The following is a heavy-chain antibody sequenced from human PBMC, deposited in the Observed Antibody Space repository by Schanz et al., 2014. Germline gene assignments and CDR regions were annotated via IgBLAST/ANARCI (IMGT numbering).Heavy chain of an antibody. V-gene: IGHV3-30*04. J-gene: IGHJ3*02. CDR3: ARLRCSSTGCYAGSDAFDI. D-gene: IGHD2-2*01. Sequence: QAQLVESGGGVVQPGRSLRLSCAASGFTFRAYAMHWVRQAPGKGLEWVALVSFDGTTKYYADSVKGRFTISRDNSKNTLFLQMNSRRPEDTALYYCARLRCSSTGCYAGSDAFDIWGQGTVITVSS. CDR2: VSFDGTTK. CDR1: GFTFRAYA.